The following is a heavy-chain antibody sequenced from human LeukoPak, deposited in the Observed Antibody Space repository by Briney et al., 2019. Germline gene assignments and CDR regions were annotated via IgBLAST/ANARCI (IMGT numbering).Heavy chain of an antibody. CDR3: ARVLDTAGMSY. V-gene: IGHV3-33*01. Sequence: PRRSLRLSCTASGFSFSSSAMPWVRQTPGKGLEWVSIIWHDGSRTYYADSVKGRFTISRDNSKNTLYLQMNSLRAEDTAVYYCARVLDTAGMSYWGQGTLVTVSS. D-gene: IGHD5-18*01. J-gene: IGHJ4*02. CDR1: GFSFSSSA. CDR2: IWHDGSRT.